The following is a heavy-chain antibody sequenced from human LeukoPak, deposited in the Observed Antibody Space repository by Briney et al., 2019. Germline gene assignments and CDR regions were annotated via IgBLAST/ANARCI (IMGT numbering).Heavy chain of an antibody. J-gene: IGHJ3*01. CDR2: MYNSGSTRST. D-gene: IGHD3-16*01. V-gene: IGHV4-59*01. CDR3: ARVGGVPLGAFHV. CDR1: GGSISSYY. Sequence: PSETLSLTCTVSGGSISSYYWSWIRQPPGKGLEWIGYMYNSGSTRSTSSNPSLKSRVTLSVDTSKNQFSLRLTSVTAADTAVYYCARVGGVPLGAFHVWGQGTLVTASS.